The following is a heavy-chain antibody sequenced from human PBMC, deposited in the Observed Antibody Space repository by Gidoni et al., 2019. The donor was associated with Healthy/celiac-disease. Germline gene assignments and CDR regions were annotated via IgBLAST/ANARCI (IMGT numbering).Heavy chain of an antibody. CDR3: TSETTTIWPNFDY. CDR2: IRSKANSCAT. D-gene: IGHD4-17*01. Sequence: EVQLVASGGGLVQPGGSRKLSCAASGFTLSSSAMHWARQASGKGLEWVGGIRSKANSCATVYAALVKVMFTISRDDSKNTAYLRMNSLKTEDTAVYYCTSETTTIWPNFDYWGQGTLVTVSS. J-gene: IGHJ4*02. CDR1: GFTLSSSA. V-gene: IGHV3-73*02.